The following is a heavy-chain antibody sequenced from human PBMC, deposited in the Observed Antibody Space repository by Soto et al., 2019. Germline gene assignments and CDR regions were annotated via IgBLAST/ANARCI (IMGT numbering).Heavy chain of an antibody. V-gene: IGHV5-51*01. Sequence: EXLKISCKASGYXFTSYLVGWVRHMPGKGMECMGNIYPYDSDTRYSPSFQGQVTISADTSISTAYLQWSGMRASDTAMYFCARHLVGSTRGNFDYWGQGTLGTVSS. CDR1: GYXFTSYL. D-gene: IGHD2-2*01. CDR3: ARHLVGSTRGNFDY. J-gene: IGHJ4*01. CDR2: IYPYDSDT.